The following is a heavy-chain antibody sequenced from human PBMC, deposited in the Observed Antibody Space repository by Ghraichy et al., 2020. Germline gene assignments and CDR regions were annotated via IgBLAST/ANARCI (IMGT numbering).Heavy chain of an antibody. J-gene: IGHJ6*02. CDR2: ISSSSSTI. V-gene: IGHV3-48*01. CDR3: ARLGELWPNPYGMDV. CDR1: GFTFSSYS. Sequence: GGSLRLSCAASGFTFSSYSMNWVRQAPGKGLEWVSYISSSSSTIYYADSVKGRFTISRDNAKNSLYLQMNSLRAEDTAVYYCARLGELWPNPYGMDVWGQGTTVTVSS. D-gene: IGHD3-16*01.